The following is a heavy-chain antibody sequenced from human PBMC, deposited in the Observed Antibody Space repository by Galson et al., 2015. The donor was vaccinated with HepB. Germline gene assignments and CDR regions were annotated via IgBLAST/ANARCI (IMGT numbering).Heavy chain of an antibody. J-gene: IGHJ6*02. CDR3: TRDLHYDSSGYYHLLNRYYYYGMDV. V-gene: IGHV3-49*03. CDR1: GFTFGDYA. Sequence: SLRLSCAASGFTFGDYAMSWFRQAPGKGLEWVGFIRSKAYGGTTEYAASVKGRFTISRDDSKSIAYLQMNSLKTEDTAVYYCTRDLHYDSSGYYHLLNRYYYYGMDVWGQGTTVTVSS. CDR2: IRSKAYGGTT. D-gene: IGHD3-22*01.